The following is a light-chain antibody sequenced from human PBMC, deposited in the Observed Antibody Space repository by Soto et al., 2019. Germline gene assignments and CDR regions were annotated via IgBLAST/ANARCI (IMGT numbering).Light chain of an antibody. CDR1: QSITSC. V-gene: IGKV1-5*03. Sequence: DIQMTQSPATLSASVGDRVTITCRASQSITSCLAWYQQKPGKAPKLLIYKVSTLGSGVPSRVSGSGSGTEVTLTIRSLQPGDFATYYCQQCNSFPYIFGQGTKLEIK. CDR3: QQCNSFPYI. CDR2: KVS. J-gene: IGKJ2*01.